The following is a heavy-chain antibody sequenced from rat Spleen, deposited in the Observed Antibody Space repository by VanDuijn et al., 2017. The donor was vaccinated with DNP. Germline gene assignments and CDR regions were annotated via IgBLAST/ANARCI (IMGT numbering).Heavy chain of an antibody. D-gene: IGHD1-5*01. CDR2: ISPSGTST. CDR3: ARHGEVHLRYAMDA. J-gene: IGHJ4*01. CDR1: GFTFSYYD. V-gene: IGHV5S23*01. Sequence: EVQLVESGGGVVQVGRSLKLSCSASGFTFSYYDMAWVRQAPTKGLEWVASISPSGTSTYYRDSVRGRFTISRDNAKSSLYLQMDSLRSEETATYYCARHGEVHLRYAMDAWGQGTSVTVSS.